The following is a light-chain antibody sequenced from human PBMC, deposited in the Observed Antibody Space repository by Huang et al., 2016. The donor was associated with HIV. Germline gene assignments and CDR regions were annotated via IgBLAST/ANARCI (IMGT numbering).Light chain of an antibody. V-gene: IGKV1-39*01. J-gene: IGKJ5*01. CDR1: QSISTY. CDR3: QQSYSALSS. CDR2: SAS. Sequence: IQMTQSPTSLSASVGDRVSIACRASQSISTYLNWYQQKPGKAPNLLISSASALHSGGPARFSGSGSGTDFTLTIRGLQLDDFATYYCQQSYSALSSFGPGTRL.